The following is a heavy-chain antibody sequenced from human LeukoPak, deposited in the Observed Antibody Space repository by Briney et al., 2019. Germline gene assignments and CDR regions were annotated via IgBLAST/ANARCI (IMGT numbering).Heavy chain of an antibody. CDR2: IYHSGST. CDR1: GYSISSGYY. J-gene: IGHJ4*02. Sequence: SETLSLTCTVSGYSISSGYYWGWIRQPPGKGLEWIGSIYHSGSTYYNPSLKSRVTMSVDTSKNLFSLKLSSVTAADTAVYYCARGRYFEFWGQGTPVTVSS. CDR3: ARGRYFEF. V-gene: IGHV4-38-2*02.